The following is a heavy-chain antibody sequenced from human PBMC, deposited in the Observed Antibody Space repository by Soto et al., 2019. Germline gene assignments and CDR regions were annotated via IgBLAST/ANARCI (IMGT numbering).Heavy chain of an antibody. J-gene: IGHJ6*03. CDR3: ARERTAYSSSWYAGYYYYYMDV. CDR2: IYYSGST. CDR1: GGSISSYY. D-gene: IGHD6-13*01. Sequence: QVQLQESGPGLVKPSETLSLTCTVSGGSISSYYWSWIRQPPGKGLEWIGYIYYSGSTNYNPSLKSRVTISVDTSKNQCSLKLSSVTAADTAVYYCARERTAYSSSWYAGYYYYYMDVWGKGTTVTVSS. V-gene: IGHV4-59*01.